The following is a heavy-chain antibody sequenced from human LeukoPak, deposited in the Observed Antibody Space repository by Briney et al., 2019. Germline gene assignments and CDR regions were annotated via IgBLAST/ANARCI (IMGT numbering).Heavy chain of an antibody. CDR2: FYSSGNS. CDR3: ARDLSKYSNGFL. D-gene: IGHD4-11*01. Sequence: SETLSLTCLVSGGSMSSYFWSWIRQPAGKGLEWIGRFYSSGNSNYNPSLKSRVTMSADTSKNQFSMELTSVTAADTAVYYCARDLSKYSNGFLWGQGILVTVSS. J-gene: IGHJ4*02. V-gene: IGHV4-4*07. CDR1: GGSMSSYF.